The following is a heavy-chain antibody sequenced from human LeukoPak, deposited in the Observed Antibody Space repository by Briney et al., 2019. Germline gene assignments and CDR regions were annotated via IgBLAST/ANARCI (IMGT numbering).Heavy chain of an antibody. CDR1: GGSLSGYY. V-gene: IGHV4-34*12. D-gene: IGHD2-2*01. CDR3: ARDCSSSSCWVDAFDI. J-gene: IGHJ3*02. CDR2: VIHSGST. Sequence: SETLSLTCGVYGGSLSGYYWRWVRQPPGKGLEWNGEVIHSGSTNYNPSLKSRVTISLDTSKNQLSLKLSSVTAADTAVYYCARDCSSSSCWVDAFDIRGQGTMVTVSS.